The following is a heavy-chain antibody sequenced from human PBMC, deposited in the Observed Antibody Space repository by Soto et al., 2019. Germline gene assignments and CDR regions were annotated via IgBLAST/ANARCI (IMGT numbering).Heavy chain of an antibody. V-gene: IGHV4-31*02. CDR2: IYYSGST. CDR3: ARVGYSSSSADY. D-gene: IGHD6-6*01. J-gene: IGHJ4*02. CDR1: GGSISSGGYY. Sequence: ASETLSLTCTVSGGSISSGGYYWSWIRQHPGKGLEWIGYIYYSGSTYYNPSLKSRVTISVDTSKNQFSLKLSSVTAADTAVYYCARVGYSSSSADYWGQGTLVT.